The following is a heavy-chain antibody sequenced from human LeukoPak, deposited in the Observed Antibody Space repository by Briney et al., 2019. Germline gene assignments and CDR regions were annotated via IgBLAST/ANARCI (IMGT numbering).Heavy chain of an antibody. J-gene: IGHJ3*02. V-gene: IGHV3-53*01. D-gene: IGHD3-22*01. CDR3: ARGYYDSSGFLVAFDI. Sequence: PGGSLRLSCAASGFTVSSNYMSWVRQAPGKGLEWVSVIYSGGSTYYADSVKGRFTISRDNSKNTLYLQMNSLRAEDTAVYYCARGYYDSSGFLVAFDIWGQGTMVTVSS. CDR1: GFTVSSNY. CDR2: IYSGGST.